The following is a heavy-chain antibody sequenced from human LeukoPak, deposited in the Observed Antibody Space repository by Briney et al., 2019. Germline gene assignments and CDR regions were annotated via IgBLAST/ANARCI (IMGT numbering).Heavy chain of an antibody. Sequence: SETLSLTCTVSGSSISSTAYYWGWIRQPPGKGLEWIGNIYYSGSTDYNPSLKSRVTISVDTSKNQFSLKLSSVTAADTAVYYCARLRSLRFLEWLLYFDYWGQGTLVTVSS. CDR1: GSSISSTAYY. CDR3: ARLRSLRFLEWLLYFDY. J-gene: IGHJ4*02. CDR2: IYYSGST. D-gene: IGHD3-3*01. V-gene: IGHV4-39*07.